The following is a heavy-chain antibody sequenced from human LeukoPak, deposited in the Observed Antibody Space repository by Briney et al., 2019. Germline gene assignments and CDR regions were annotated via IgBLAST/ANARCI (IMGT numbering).Heavy chain of an antibody. Sequence: PGGSLRLSCAASGLTFSGYIMNWVRQAPGKGLEWVSSISTSGTYMDYADSVKGRFIISRDNSKNSLFLQMNSLRAEDTAVYSCARGIAAAEHGMDVWGQGTTVTVSS. CDR2: ISTSGTYM. CDR1: GLTFSGYI. V-gene: IGHV3-21*01. J-gene: IGHJ6*02. CDR3: ARGIAAAEHGMDV. D-gene: IGHD6-13*01.